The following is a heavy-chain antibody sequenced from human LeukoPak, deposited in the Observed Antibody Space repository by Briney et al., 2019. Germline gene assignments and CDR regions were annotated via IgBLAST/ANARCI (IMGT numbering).Heavy chain of an antibody. J-gene: IGHJ4*02. CDR2: ISYDGSYK. CDR1: EFTFSTYG. V-gene: IGHV3-30*03. CDR3: ARGTGYGVFDY. D-gene: IGHD5-12*01. Sequence: GGSLRLSCAASEFTFSTYGMHWVRQAPGKGLEWVAVISYDGSYKFYADSVKGRFTISRDNSRSTLYLQMNSLRAEDTAVYYCARGTGYGVFDYWGQGTLVTVSS.